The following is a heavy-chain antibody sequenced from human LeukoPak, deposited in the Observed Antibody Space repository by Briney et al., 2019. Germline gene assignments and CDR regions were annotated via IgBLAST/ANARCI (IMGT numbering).Heavy chain of an antibody. D-gene: IGHD2-2*01. J-gene: IGHJ4*02. Sequence: PSETLSLTCAVYGGSFSGYYWSWIRQPPGKGLEWIGELNHSGSTNYNPPLKSRVTISEDTSKNQFSLKLSSVTAAETALYYCARSRARYCSSPSCYSAFDYCGQGTLVTVSS. CDR3: ARSRARYCSSPSCYSAFDY. CDR1: GGSFSGYY. CDR2: LNHSGST. V-gene: IGHV4-34*01.